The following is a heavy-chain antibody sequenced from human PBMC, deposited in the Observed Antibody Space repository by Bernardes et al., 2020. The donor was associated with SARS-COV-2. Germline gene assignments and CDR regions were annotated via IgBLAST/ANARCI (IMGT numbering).Heavy chain of an antibody. V-gene: IGHV3-13*01. CDR3: ARAAGLWDYYYGMDV. D-gene: IGHD6-13*01. CDR1: GFTFSSYD. Sequence: GSLRLSCAASGFTFSSYDMHWVRQATGKGLEWVSAIGTAGDTYYPGSVKGRFTISRENAKNSLYLQMNSLRAGDTAVYYCARAAGLWDYYYGMDVWGQGTTVTVS. CDR2: IGTAGDT. J-gene: IGHJ6*02.